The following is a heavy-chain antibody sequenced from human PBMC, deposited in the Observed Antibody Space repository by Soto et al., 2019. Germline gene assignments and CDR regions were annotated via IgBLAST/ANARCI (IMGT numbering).Heavy chain of an antibody. D-gene: IGHD4-17*01. CDR1: GGTFSSYT. J-gene: IGHJ5*02. CDR2: IIPILGIA. Sequence: QLQLVQSGAEVKKPGSSVKVSCKASGGTFSSYTISWVRQAPGQGLEWMGRIIPILGIANYAQKFQGRVTITADKSTSTAYMELSSLRSEDTAVYYCARDPIDSTVSTTPLVYKWFDPWGQRTLVTVSS. V-gene: IGHV1-69*08. CDR3: ARDPIDSTVSTTPLVYKWFDP.